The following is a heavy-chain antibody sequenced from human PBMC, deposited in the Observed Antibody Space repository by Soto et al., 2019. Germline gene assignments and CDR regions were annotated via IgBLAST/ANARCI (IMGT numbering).Heavy chain of an antibody. CDR1: GFSVTNNY. CDR3: ARGRGSTGYLGREHYFDY. J-gene: IGHJ4*02. CDR2: IDIGGNT. V-gene: IGHV3-66*01. D-gene: IGHD2-2*01. Sequence: EVQVVESGGGLVQPGGSLRLSFAASGFSVTNNYMNWVRQAPGKGLEWVSIIDIGGNTYYADSVKDRFTISRDNSMNTLYLHMDSLRAEDTAVYYCARGRGSTGYLGREHYFDYWGQGTLVTVSP.